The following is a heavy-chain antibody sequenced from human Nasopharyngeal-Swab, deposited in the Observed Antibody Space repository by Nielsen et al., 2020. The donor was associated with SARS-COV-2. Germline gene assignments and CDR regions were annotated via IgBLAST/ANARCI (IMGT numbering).Heavy chain of an antibody. Sequence: ASVKVSCKASGYTFTSYGISWVRQAPGQGLEWMGWISAYNGNTNYAQKLQGRVTITADESTSTAYMELSSLRSEDTAVYYCARERDGSGSYVSDYWGQGTLVTVSS. CDR3: ARERDGSGSYVSDY. D-gene: IGHD3-10*01. CDR2: ISAYNGNT. V-gene: IGHV1-18*01. CDR1: GYTFTSYG. J-gene: IGHJ4*02.